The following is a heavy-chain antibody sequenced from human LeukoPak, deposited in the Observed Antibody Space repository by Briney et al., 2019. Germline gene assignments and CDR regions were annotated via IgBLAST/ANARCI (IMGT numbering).Heavy chain of an antibody. D-gene: IGHD2-21*02. Sequence: KPSETLSLTCAVSGGSISSGGYSWSWIRQPPGKGLEWIGYIYHSGSTYYNPSLKSRVTISVDRSKNQFSLKLSSVTAADTAVYYCARDPGVVVTAIEFDYWGQGTLVTVSS. CDR2: IYHSGST. CDR1: GGSISSGGYS. V-gene: IGHV4-30-2*01. CDR3: ARDPGVVVTAIEFDY. J-gene: IGHJ4*02.